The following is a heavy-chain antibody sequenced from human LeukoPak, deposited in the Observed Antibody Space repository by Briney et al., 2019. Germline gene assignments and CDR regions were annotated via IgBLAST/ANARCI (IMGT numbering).Heavy chain of an antibody. CDR2: IYYSGST. CDR1: GGSISSYY. V-gene: IGHV4-59*01. CDR3: ARGEFSYYYYYYMDV. Sequence: SETLSLTCTVSGGSISSYYWSWIRQPPGKGLEWIGYIYYSGSTNYNPSLKSRVTISVDTSKNQFSLKLSSVTAADTAVYYYARGEFSYYYYYYMDVWGKGTTVTVSS. J-gene: IGHJ6*03.